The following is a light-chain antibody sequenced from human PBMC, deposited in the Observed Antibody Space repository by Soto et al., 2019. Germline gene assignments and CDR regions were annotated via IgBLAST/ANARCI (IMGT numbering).Light chain of an antibody. Sequence: QSVLTQPPSVSAAPGQKVTMSCSGRSSNIGSHFVAWYQQLPGTAPKLLIYDDTKRPYGIPGRFSGSKSRTSATLGITGLQTGDEADYYCGTWDSSLSVVVFGGGTKVTVL. V-gene: IGLV1-51*01. CDR1: SSNIGSHF. CDR2: DDT. CDR3: GTWDSSLSVVV. J-gene: IGLJ3*02.